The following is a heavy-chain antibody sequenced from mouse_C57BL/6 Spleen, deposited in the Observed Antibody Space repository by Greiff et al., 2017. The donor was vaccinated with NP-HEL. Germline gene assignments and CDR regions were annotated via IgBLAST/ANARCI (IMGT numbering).Heavy chain of an antibody. CDR3: ARRADYPYAMDY. Sequence: EVMLVESGGGLVQPGGSLKLSCAASGFTFSDYGMAWVRQAPRKGPEWVAFISNLAYSIYYADTVTGRFTNSRENAKKTLYLEMSSQRSEDTAMYYWARRADYPYAMDYWGQGTSVTVSS. V-gene: IGHV5-15*01. CDR1: GFTFSDYG. J-gene: IGHJ4*01. CDR2: ISNLAYSI. D-gene: IGHD2-4*01.